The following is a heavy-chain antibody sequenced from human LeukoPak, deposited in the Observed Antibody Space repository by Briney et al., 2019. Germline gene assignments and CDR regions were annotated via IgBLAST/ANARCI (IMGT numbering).Heavy chain of an antibody. D-gene: IGHD3-9*01. CDR1: AYSISSGYY. V-gene: IGHV4-38-2*02. J-gene: IGHJ4*02. CDR2: IYHSGST. Sequence: SETLSLTCTVSAYSISSGYYWGWIRQPPGKGLEWIGSIYHSGSTYYNPSLKSRVTISVDTSKNQFSLKLSSVTAADTAVYYCASLKRITIFQVRPQNYFDYWGQGTLVTVSS. CDR3: ASLKRITIFQVRPQNYFDY.